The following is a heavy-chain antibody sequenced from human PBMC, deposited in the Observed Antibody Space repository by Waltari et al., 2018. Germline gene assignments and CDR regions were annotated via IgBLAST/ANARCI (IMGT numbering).Heavy chain of an antibody. CDR3: ARGEYSGYDSGTFDY. CDR2: IYSGGST. V-gene: IGHV3-53*01. Sequence: GGSLRLSCAASGFTVSSNYMSWVRQAPGKGLEWVSVIYSGGSTYYADSVKGRFTISRDNSKNTLYLQMNSLRAEDTAVYYCARGEYSGYDSGTFDYWGQGTLVTVSS. D-gene: IGHD5-12*01. CDR1: GFTVSSNY. J-gene: IGHJ4*02.